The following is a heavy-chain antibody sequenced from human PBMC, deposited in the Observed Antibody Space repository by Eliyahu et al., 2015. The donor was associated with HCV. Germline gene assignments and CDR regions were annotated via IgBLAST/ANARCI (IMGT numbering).Heavy chain of an antibody. CDR3: ARRVLEGQQLVWFDY. CDR2: INYSGST. V-gene: IGHV4-39*01. D-gene: IGHD6-13*01. Sequence: QLQLQESGPGLVKPSETLSLTCTVXGGSISSYNYYWGWIRQPPGKGLEWIGNINYSGSTYYNPSLKSRVTISIDTSKNQFSLKLSSVTAADTAVYYCARRVLEGQQLVWFDYWGQGTLVTVSS. CDR1: GGSISSYNYY. J-gene: IGHJ5*01.